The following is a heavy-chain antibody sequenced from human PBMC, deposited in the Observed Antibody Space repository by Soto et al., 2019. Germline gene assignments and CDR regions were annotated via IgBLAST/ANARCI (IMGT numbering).Heavy chain of an antibody. V-gene: IGHV1-18*01. D-gene: IGHD6-13*01. CDR1: GYSFTNYG. CDR2: ISAFNGNT. J-gene: IGHJ6*03. CDR3: ARDRGVAPPVAGNTHYYYYMDV. Sequence: QDQLLQSGAEVKKPGASVTVSCKASGYSFTNYGITWVRQAPGQGLERMGWISAFNGNTHYAQKLQGRLTMSTDASTSTAYIQLRSLRSDDTAVYYCARDRGVAPPVAGNTHYYYYMDVWGKGTTVTVSS.